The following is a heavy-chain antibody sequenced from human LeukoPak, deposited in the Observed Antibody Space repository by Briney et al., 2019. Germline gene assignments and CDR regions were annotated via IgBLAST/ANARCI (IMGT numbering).Heavy chain of an antibody. Sequence: ASVTVSFKASGYTFTAYHVHWVRRAPGQGLEWMGWINPNSGDTNYAQKFQGRVTMTRDTSISTAYMELSGLMSDDTALYYCARDVSGRGRMGNWFDPWGQGTLVTVSS. CDR3: ARDVSGRGRMGNWFDP. CDR1: GYTFTAYH. CDR2: INPNSGDT. V-gene: IGHV1-2*02. D-gene: IGHD1-26*01. J-gene: IGHJ5*02.